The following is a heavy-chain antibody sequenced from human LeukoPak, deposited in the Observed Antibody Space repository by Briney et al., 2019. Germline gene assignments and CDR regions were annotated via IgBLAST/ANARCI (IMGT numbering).Heavy chain of an antibody. CDR1: GFTFSGSA. CDR2: IYPGDSDT. J-gene: IGHJ4*02. V-gene: IGHV5-51*01. Sequence: TGGSLRLSCAASGFTFSGSAVHWVRQSSGKGLEWMGIIYPGDSDTRYSPSFQGQATISADKSISTAYLQWSSLKASDTAMYYCARLEMATIGYYFDYWGQGTLVTVSS. CDR3: ARLEMATIGYYFDY. D-gene: IGHD5-24*01.